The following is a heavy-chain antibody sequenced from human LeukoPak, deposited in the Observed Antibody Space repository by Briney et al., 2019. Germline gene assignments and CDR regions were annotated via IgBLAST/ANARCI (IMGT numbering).Heavy chain of an antibody. CDR3: AREMVADTAMVTEGAFDY. J-gene: IGHJ4*02. CDR2: IYTSGST. CDR1: GGSIGSGSYY. D-gene: IGHD5-18*01. Sequence: PSQTLSLTCTVSGGSIGSGSYYWSWIRQPAGKGLEWIGRIYTSGSTNYNPSLKSRVTISVDTSKNQFSLKLSSVTAADTAVYYCAREMVADTAMVTEGAFDYWGQGTLVTVSS. V-gene: IGHV4-61*02.